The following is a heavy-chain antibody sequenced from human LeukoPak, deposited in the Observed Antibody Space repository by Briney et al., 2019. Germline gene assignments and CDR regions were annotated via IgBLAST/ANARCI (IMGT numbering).Heavy chain of an antibody. CDR3: AFGYFDSSGYYYVGFDY. Sequence: GASVKVSCKASGYTFTGYYMHWVRQAPGQGLEWMGWINPNSGGTNYAQKFQGRVTMTRDTSISTAYMELSRLRSDDTAVYYCAFGYFDSSGYYYVGFDYWGQGTLVTVSS. V-gene: IGHV1-2*02. D-gene: IGHD3-22*01. CDR2: INPNSGGT. J-gene: IGHJ4*02. CDR1: GYTFTGYY.